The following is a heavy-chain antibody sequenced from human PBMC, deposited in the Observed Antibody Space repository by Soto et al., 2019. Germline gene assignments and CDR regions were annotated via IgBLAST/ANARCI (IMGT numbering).Heavy chain of an antibody. CDR1: GFTFSDYA. V-gene: IGHV3-33*01. CDR3: ARPALLVTTFDY. Sequence: PGGSLRLSCAASGFTFSDYAMHWVRQAPGKGLEWVAVIWHDGTIKYYADSVKGRFTISRDNSKNTLYLQMNNLRAEDTAVYYCARPALLVTTFDYWGQGTLVTVSS. CDR2: IWHDGTIK. D-gene: IGHD4-17*01. J-gene: IGHJ4*02.